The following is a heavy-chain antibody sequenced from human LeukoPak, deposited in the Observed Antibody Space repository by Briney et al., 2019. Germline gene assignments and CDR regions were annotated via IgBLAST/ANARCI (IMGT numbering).Heavy chain of an antibody. CDR1: GGSISSSSYY. CDR2: IYYSGST. J-gene: IGHJ2*01. D-gene: IGHD2-8*01. Sequence: SETLSLTRTVSGGSISSSSYYWGWIRQPPGKGLEWIGSIYYSGSTYYNPSLKSRVTISVDTSKNQFSLKLSSVTAADTAVYYCGAVWYGIVADYWYFDLWGRGTLVTVSS. CDR3: GAVWYGIVADYWYFDL. V-gene: IGHV4-39*07.